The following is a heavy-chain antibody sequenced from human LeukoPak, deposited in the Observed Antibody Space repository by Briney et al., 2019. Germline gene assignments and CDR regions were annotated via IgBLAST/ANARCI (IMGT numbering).Heavy chain of an antibody. J-gene: IGHJ4*02. Sequence: SETLSLTCTVSGGSISSGGYYWSWIRQHPGKGLEWIGYIYYSGSTYYNPSLKSRVTISVDTSKNQFSLKLGSVTAADTAVYYCAREKKALLWFGLIDYWGQGTLVTVSS. CDR2: IYYSGST. V-gene: IGHV4-31*03. CDR1: GGSISSGGYY. D-gene: IGHD3-10*01. CDR3: AREKKALLWFGLIDY.